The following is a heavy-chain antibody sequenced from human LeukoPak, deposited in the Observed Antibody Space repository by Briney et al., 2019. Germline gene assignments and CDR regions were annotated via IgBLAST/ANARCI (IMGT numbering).Heavy chain of an antibody. CDR3: ARVSISNSRGYFDL. V-gene: IGHV6-1*01. CDR2: TYYRSKWYN. J-gene: IGHJ4*01. CDR1: GDSVFSNSVA. D-gene: IGHD3-3*02. Sequence: SQTLSLTCAISGDSVFSNSVAWNWIRQSPSRGLEWLGRTYYRSKWYNEYAVSVKSRITIDPDTSKNQFSLQLHSVTPEDTAVYYCARVSISNSRGYFDLWGHGTLVTVSS.